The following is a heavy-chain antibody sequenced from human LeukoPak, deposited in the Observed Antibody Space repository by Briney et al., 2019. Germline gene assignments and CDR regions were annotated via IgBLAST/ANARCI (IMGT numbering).Heavy chain of an antibody. J-gene: IGHJ4*02. CDR2: ISGGGGST. Sequence: PGGSLRLSCAASGFTFSSYVMNWVRQAPGKGLEWVSVISGGGGSTYYADSVKGRFTISRDNSKNTLFLQMNSLRAEDTAVYYCARYSSSWPTYFDYWGQGTLVTVSS. V-gene: IGHV3-23*01. D-gene: IGHD6-13*01. CDR1: GFTFSSYV. CDR3: ARYSSSWPTYFDY.